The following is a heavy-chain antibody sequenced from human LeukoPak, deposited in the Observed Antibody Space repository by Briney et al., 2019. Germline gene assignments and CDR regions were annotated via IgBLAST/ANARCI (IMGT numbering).Heavy chain of an antibody. D-gene: IGHD3-22*01. CDR2: ISGSGGST. V-gene: IGHV3-23*01. CDR1: GFTFSSYA. J-gene: IGHJ3*02. CDR3: AKVLYYYDSSGYYPDAFDI. Sequence: PGGSLRLSCAASGFTFSSYAMSWVGQAPGKGLEWVSPISGSGGSTYYADSVKGRFTISRDNSKNTLYLQMNSLRAGDTAVYYCAKVLYYYDSSGYYPDAFDIWGQGTMVTVSS.